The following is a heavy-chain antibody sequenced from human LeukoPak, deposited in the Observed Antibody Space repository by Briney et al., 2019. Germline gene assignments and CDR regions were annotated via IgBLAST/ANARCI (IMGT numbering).Heavy chain of an antibody. Sequence: TSETLSLTCTVSGGSISSSSYYWSWIRQPPGKGLEWIGEINHSGSTNYNPSLKSRVTISVDTSKNQFSLKLSSVTAADTAVYYCARGAILSAFDIWGQGTMVTVSS. CDR1: GGSISSSSYY. CDR3: ARGAILSAFDI. V-gene: IGHV4-39*07. D-gene: IGHD2/OR15-2a*01. J-gene: IGHJ3*02. CDR2: INHSGST.